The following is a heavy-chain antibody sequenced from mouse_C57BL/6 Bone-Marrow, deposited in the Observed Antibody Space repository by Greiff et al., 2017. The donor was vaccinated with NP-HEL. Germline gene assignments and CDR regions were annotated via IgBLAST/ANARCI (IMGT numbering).Heavy chain of an antibody. Sequence: EVQVVESGGGLVKPGGSLKLSCAASGFTFSDYGMHWVRQAPEKGLEWVAYISSGSSTIYYADTVKGRFTISRDNAKNTLFLQMTSLRSEDTAMYYCARGDYYGSSPFAYWGQGTLVTVS. J-gene: IGHJ3*01. V-gene: IGHV5-17*01. CDR1: GFTFSDYG. D-gene: IGHD1-1*01. CDR2: ISSGSSTI. CDR3: ARGDYYGSSPFAY.